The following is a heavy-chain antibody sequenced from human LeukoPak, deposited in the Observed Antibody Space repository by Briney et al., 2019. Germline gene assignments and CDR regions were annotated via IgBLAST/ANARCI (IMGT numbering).Heavy chain of an antibody. CDR2: IYTSGST. CDR3: ARDQRYCSGGSCYYYGMDV. V-gene: IGHV4-59*01. CDR1: GGSISSYY. J-gene: IGHJ6*02. D-gene: IGHD2-15*01. Sequence: SETLSLTCTVSGGSISSYYWSWIRQPPGKGLEWIGYIYTSGSTNYNPSLKSRVTISVDTSKNQFSLKLSSVTAADTAVYYCARDQRYCSGGSCYYYGMDVWGQGTTVTVSS.